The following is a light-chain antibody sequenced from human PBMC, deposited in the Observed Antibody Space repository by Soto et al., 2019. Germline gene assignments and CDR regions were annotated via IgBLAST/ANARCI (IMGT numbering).Light chain of an antibody. CDR2: DVS. Sequence: QSALTQPRSVSGSPGQSITISCTGSSXDVGRYEYVSWYQQHPGKVPKLIIYDVSERPAGVPDRFSGSKSGNTASLTISGLQAEDEADYSCCSFAGSYTYVFGGGTKVTVL. V-gene: IGLV2-11*01. J-gene: IGLJ1*01. CDR3: CSFAGSYTYV. CDR1: SXDVGRYEY.